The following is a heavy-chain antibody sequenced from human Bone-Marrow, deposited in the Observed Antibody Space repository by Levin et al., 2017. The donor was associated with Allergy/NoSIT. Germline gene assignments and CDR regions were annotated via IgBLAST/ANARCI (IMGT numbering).Heavy chain of an antibody. CDR1: GLIFSNYA. J-gene: IGHJ4*02. CDR3: AGYDTSGYHSPFDY. CDR2: ISGSGSNT. D-gene: IGHD3-22*01. V-gene: IGHV3-23*01. Sequence: GGSLRLSCAASGLIFSNYAMNWVRQAPGKGLEWVSQISGSGSNTHYADSVRGRFTFSRDNSNNTVYLQMNSLRADDTAIYYCAGYDTSGYHSPFDYWGQGTLVTVSS.